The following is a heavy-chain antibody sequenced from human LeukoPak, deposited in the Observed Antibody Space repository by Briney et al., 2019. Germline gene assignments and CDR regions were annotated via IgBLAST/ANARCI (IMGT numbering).Heavy chain of an antibody. CDR2: ISYDGSNK. V-gene: IGHV3-30-3*01. CDR3: ARGDVVVPAAIGLTVQH. CDR1: RFTFSSYA. D-gene: IGHD2-2*01. Sequence: PGGSLRLSCAASRFTFSSYAMHWVRQAPGKGLEWVAVISYDGSNKYYADSVKGRFTISRDNSKNTLYLQMNSLRAEDTAVYYCARGDVVVPAAIGLTVQHWGQGTLVTVSS. J-gene: IGHJ1*01.